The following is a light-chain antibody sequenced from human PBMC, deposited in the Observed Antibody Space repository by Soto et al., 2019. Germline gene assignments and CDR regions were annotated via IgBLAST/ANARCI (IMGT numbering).Light chain of an antibody. J-gene: IGLJ3*02. CDR1: SSNIGNNY. Sequence: QSVLTQPPSVSAAPGQKVTISCSGSSSNIGNNYVSWYQQLPGTAPKLLIYGNNKRPSGIPDRFSGSKSGTSATLGITGIQTGDEADYYCGTWDSRLSSWVFGGGTKLTVL. V-gene: IGLV1-51*01. CDR3: GTWDSRLSSWV. CDR2: GNN.